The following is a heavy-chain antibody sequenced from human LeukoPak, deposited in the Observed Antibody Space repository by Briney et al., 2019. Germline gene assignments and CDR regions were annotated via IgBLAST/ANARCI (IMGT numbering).Heavy chain of an antibody. D-gene: IGHD7-27*01. Sequence: GGSLRLSCAASGFSFSDAWISWVRQAPGEGLEWVGRIQSKTDGGTIDYAAPVKDRFTISRDDSKDTVYLQMNTLKTEDTAVYYCTTSRTATGEKNYWGQGTLVTFSS. CDR2: IQSKTDGGTI. J-gene: IGHJ4*02. V-gene: IGHV3-15*01. CDR1: GFSFSDAW. CDR3: TTSRTATGEKNY.